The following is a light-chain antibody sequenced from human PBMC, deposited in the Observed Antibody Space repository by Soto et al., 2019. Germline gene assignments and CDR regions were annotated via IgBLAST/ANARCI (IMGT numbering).Light chain of an antibody. CDR3: QHYGDSPWT. Sequence: EIVLTQSPGTLSLSPGERATLSCRASQSVSSSNLAWYQQKRGQSPRVIIYGGYTRAAGIPDRFSGSGSGPDFTLTISSLEPEDFAVYFCQHYGDSPWTFGQGTKVDIK. CDR2: GGY. V-gene: IGKV3-20*01. J-gene: IGKJ1*01. CDR1: QSVSSSN.